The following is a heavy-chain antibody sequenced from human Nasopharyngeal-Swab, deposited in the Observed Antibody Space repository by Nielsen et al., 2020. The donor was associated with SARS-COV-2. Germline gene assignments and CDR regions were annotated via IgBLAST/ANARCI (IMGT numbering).Heavy chain of an antibody. Sequence: SGPTLVKPTETLTLTCTVSGFSLSNARMGVSWIRQPPGKALEWLALIDWDDDKYYSTSLKTRLTISKDTSKNQVVLTMTNMDPVDTATYYCARTRGHSFTMMDVWGQGTTVTVSS. CDR3: ARTRGHSFTMMDV. D-gene: IGHD5-18*01. J-gene: IGHJ6*02. V-gene: IGHV2-70*01. CDR2: IDWDDDK. CDR1: GFSLSNARMG.